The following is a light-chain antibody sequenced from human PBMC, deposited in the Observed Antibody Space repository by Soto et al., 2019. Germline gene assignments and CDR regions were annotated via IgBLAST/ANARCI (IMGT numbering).Light chain of an antibody. V-gene: IGKV1-39*01. J-gene: IGKJ5*01. CDR2: RVS. Sequence: DIQMTQTPSSLSASFGDRVTVTCRASQNINSYLNWYQQKPGKAPTLLISRVSTLQSGVPSRFSGSGSETEFTLTISSLQPEDFATYYCQQSYSTLVSFGQGTRLEIK. CDR3: QQSYSTLVS. CDR1: QNINSY.